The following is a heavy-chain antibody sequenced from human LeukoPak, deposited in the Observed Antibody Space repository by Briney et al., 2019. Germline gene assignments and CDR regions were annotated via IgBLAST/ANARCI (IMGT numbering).Heavy chain of an antibody. J-gene: IGHJ4*02. D-gene: IGHD6-13*01. CDR2: ISSNGGST. CDR1: GFTFSSDA. CDR3: VKGDIAAALTQGFDY. V-gene: IGHV3-64D*06. Sequence: PGGSLRLSCSASGFTFSSDAMHWVRQAPGKGLEYVSAISSNGGSTYYADSVKGRFTISRDNSKNTLYLQMSSLRAEDTAVYYCVKGDIAAALTQGFDYWVQGTLVTVSS.